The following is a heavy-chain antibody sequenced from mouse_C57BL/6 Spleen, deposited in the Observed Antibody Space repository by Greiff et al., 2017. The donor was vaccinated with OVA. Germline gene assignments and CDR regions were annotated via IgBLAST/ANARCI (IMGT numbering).Heavy chain of an antibody. Sequence: VQLQQSGPELVKPGASVKISCKASGYSFTGYYMNWVKQSPEKSLEWIGEINPSTGGTTYNQKFKAKATLTVDKSSSTAYMQLKSLTSEDSAVYYCERVVATDYAMDYWGQGTSVTVSS. CDR3: ERVVATDYAMDY. V-gene: IGHV1-42*01. J-gene: IGHJ4*01. CDR2: INPSTGGT. D-gene: IGHD1-1*01. CDR1: GYSFTGYY.